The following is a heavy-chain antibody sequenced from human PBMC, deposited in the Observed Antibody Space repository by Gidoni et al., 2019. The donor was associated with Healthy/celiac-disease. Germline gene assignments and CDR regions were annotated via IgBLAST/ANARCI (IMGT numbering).Heavy chain of an antibody. V-gene: IGHV1-46*03. D-gene: IGHD3-10*01. CDR1: GYTFTSYY. CDR3: ASSTMVQGVIRGFDY. J-gene: IGHJ4*02. CDR2: INPSGGST. Sequence: QVQLVQSGAEVKKPGASVKASCKASGYTFTSYYMHWVRQAPGQGLEWMGIINPSGGSTSYAQEFQGRVTMTRETSTSTVYMELSRLRSEDTAVYYCASSTMVQGVIRGFDYGGQGTLVTVSS.